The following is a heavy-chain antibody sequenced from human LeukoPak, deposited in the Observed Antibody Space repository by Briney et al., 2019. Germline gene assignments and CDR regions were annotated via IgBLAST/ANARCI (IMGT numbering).Heavy chain of an antibody. V-gene: IGHV3-48*03. D-gene: IGHD3-10*02. CDR2: ISSSGSTI. Sequence: GGSLRLSCAASGFTFSSYEMNRVRQAPGKGLEWVSYISSSGSTIYYADSAKGRFTISRDNAKNSLYLQMNSLRAEDTAVYYCAELGITMIGGVWGKGTTVTISS. CDR3: AELGITMIGGV. J-gene: IGHJ6*04. CDR1: GFTFSSYE.